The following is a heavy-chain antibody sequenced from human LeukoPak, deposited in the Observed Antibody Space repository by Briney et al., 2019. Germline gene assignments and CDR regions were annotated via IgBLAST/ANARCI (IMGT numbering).Heavy chain of an antibody. CDR3: AKDRGWVFDY. CDR1: GFTFSSYS. V-gene: IGHV3-48*01. CDR2: ISSSSSTI. J-gene: IGHJ4*02. Sequence: PGGSLRLSCAASGFTFSSYSMNWVRQAPGKGLEWVSYISSSSSTIYYADSVKGRFTISRDNAKNSLYLQMNSLRAEDTAVYYCAKDRGWVFDYWGQGTLVTVSS. D-gene: IGHD2-15*01.